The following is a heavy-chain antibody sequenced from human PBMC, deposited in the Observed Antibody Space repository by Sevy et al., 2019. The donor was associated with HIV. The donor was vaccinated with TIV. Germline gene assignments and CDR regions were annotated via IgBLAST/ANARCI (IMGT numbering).Heavy chain of an antibody. Sequence: ASVKVSCKASGYTFTGYYMHWVRQAPGQGLEWMGWINPNSGGTNYAQKFQGRVTMTRDTYISTAYMELSRLRSDDTALYDCARGFYYYDSSGYYWPWGQGTLVTVSS. CDR1: GYTFTGYY. CDR2: INPNSGGT. CDR3: ARGFYYYDSSGYYWP. J-gene: IGHJ5*02. D-gene: IGHD3-22*01. V-gene: IGHV1-2*02.